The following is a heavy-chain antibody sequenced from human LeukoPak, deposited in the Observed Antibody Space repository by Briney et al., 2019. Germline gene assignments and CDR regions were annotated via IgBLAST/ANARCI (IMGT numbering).Heavy chain of an antibody. CDR2: IYHSGST. CDR1: GYSISSGYY. D-gene: IGHD3-22*01. CDR3: ARASSGYSDY. V-gene: IGHV4-38-2*01. Sequence: PSETLSLTCAVSGYSISSGYYWGWIRQPPGKGLEWIGSIYHSGSTYYNPSLKSRVTISVDTSKNQFSLKLSSVTAADTAVYYCARASSGYSDYWGQGTLVTVSS. J-gene: IGHJ4*02.